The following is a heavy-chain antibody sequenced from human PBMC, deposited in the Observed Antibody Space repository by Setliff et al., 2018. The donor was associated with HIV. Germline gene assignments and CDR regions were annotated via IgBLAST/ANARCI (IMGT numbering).Heavy chain of an antibody. Sequence: SETLSLTCTVSGGSISSYYWSWIRQPAGKGLEWIGRIYTSGSTNYNPSLKSRVTISVDTSKNQFSLKLRSVTAADTAVYYCASLYCSSTSCYDAFDIWGQGTMVTVSS. V-gene: IGHV4-4*07. CDR2: IYTSGST. D-gene: IGHD2-2*01. J-gene: IGHJ3*02. CDR3: ASLYCSSTSCYDAFDI. CDR1: GGSISSYY.